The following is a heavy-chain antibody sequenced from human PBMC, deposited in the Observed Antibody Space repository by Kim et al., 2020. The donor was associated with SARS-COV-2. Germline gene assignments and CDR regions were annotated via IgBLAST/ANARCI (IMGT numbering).Heavy chain of an antibody. CDR1: GFTVSSNY. D-gene: IGHD3-3*01. J-gene: IGHJ4*02. V-gene: IGHV3-53*01. CDR3: ARGAGWSGYYYFDY. CDR2: IYSGGGT. Sequence: GGSLRLSCAASGFTVSSNYMSWVRQAPGKGLEWVSVIYSGGGTYYADSVKGRFTISRDNSKNTLYLQMNSLRAEDTAVYFCARGAGWSGYYYFDYWGQGTLVTVSS.